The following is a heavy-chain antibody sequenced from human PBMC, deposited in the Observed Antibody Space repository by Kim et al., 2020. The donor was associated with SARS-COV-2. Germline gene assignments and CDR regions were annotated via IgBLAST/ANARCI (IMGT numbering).Heavy chain of an antibody. J-gene: IGHJ4*02. CDR3: ARGSGTGVDY. CDR2: DT. D-gene: IGHD1-1*01. Sequence: DTRYSPSFQGQVTISADKSISTAYLQWSSLKASDTAMYYCARGSGTGVDYWGQGTLVTVSS. V-gene: IGHV5-51*01.